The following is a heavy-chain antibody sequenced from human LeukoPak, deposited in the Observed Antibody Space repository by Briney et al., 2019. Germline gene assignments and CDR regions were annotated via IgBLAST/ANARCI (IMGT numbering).Heavy chain of an antibody. J-gene: IGHJ4*02. Sequence: GGSLRLSCAASGFPFSGCFMHWVRQVPGKGLEWVSGINWNSVDVGYGDSVKGRFTISRDNAKNSLYLQMNSLRPEDTALYYCVKSPTAGGYFEYWGQGILVTVAS. CDR1: GFPFSGCF. V-gene: IGHV3-9*01. CDR2: INWNSVDV. CDR3: VKSPTAGGYFEY. D-gene: IGHD3-10*01.